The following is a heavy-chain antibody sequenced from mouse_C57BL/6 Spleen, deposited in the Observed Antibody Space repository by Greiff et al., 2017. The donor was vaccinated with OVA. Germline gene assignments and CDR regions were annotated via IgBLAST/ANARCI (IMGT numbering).Heavy chain of an antibody. D-gene: IGHD2-4*01. J-gene: IGHJ2*01. CDR1: GYTFTSYW. Sequence: QVQLQQPGAELVRPGTSVKLSCKASGYTFTSYWMHWVKQRPGQGLEWIGVIDPSDSYTNYNQKFKGKATLTVDTSSSTAYMQLSSLTSEDSAVYYCARNDDYGFDYWGQGTTLTVSS. CDR3: ARNDDYGFDY. CDR2: IDPSDSYT. V-gene: IGHV1-59*01.